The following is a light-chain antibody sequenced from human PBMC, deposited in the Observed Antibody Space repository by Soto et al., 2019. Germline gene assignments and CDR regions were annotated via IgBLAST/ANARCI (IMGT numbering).Light chain of an antibody. J-gene: IGKJ2*01. CDR2: GAS. V-gene: IGKV1-39*01. CDR1: QNICNY. Sequence: DIQMTQSPSSLSASVGDRVALTCRASQNICNYLSWYAQKPGKAPKLLIYGASSLQSGVPSRFSGSGSGTHFTLTISSLQPEDFATYYCQQSDSIPFTFGQGTKLEMK. CDR3: QQSDSIPFT.